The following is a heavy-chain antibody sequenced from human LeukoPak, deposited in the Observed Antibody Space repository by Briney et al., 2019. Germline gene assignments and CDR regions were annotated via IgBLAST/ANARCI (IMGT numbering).Heavy chain of an antibody. J-gene: IGHJ4*02. CDR3: AKDIATGNRLYYFDY. CDR2: ISWNSGSI. V-gene: IGHV3-9*01. Sequence: SLRLSCAASGVTFDDYAMHWVRQAPGKGLEWVSGISWNSGSIGYADSVKGRFTISRDNAKNSLYLQMNSLRAEDTALYYCAKDIATGNRLYYFDYWGQGTLVTVSS. CDR1: GVTFDDYA. D-gene: IGHD1-14*01.